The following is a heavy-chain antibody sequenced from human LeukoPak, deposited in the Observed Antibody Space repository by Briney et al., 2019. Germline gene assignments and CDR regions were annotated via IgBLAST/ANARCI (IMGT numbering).Heavy chain of an antibody. Sequence: SETLSLTCAVYGGSFSGYYWSWIRQPPGKGLEWIGEINHSGSTNYNPSLKSRVTISVDTSKNQFSLKLSSVTAADTAVYYYARAKVSSSWYARFYYYYGMDVWGQGTTVTVSS. V-gene: IGHV4-34*01. CDR1: GGSFSGYY. J-gene: IGHJ6*02. D-gene: IGHD6-13*01. CDR2: INHSGST. CDR3: ARAKVSSSWYARFYYYYGMDV.